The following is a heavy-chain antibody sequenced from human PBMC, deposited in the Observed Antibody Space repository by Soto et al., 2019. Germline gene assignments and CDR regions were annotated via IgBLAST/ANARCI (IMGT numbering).Heavy chain of an antibody. D-gene: IGHD6-13*01. Sequence: QVQLVESGGGVVQPGRSLRLSCAASGFTFSSYAMHWVRQAPGKGLEWVAVISYDGSNKYYADSVKGRLTISRDNSKNTLYLQMNSLRAEDTAVYYCARDVAAAGGGYWGQGTLVTVSS. CDR3: ARDVAAAGGGY. CDR1: GFTFSSYA. V-gene: IGHV3-30-3*01. J-gene: IGHJ4*02. CDR2: ISYDGSNK.